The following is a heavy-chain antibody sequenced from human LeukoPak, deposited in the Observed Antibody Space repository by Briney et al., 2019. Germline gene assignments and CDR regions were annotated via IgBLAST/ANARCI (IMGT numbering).Heavy chain of an antibody. Sequence: PSETLSLTCTVSGGSISSFYWSWIRQPPGKGLEWIGYLYYSRRTKYNPSLKSRVTISGDTSKNQFSLKLSSVTAADTAVYYCARERMDAFDIWGQGTMVTVSS. D-gene: IGHD2-15*01. CDR1: GGSISSFY. CDR2: LYYSRRT. CDR3: ARERMDAFDI. J-gene: IGHJ3*02. V-gene: IGHV4-59*12.